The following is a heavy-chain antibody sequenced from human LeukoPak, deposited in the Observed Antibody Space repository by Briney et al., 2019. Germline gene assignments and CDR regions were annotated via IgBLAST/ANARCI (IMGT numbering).Heavy chain of an antibody. J-gene: IGHJ4*02. V-gene: IGHV1-69*05. Sequence: SVKVSCKASGGTFSSYAISWVRQAPGQGPEWMGWIIPIVGTPTYAQKFQGRVTMTRDMSTSPVYMELSSLRSEDTAVSFCARDLGSIGGKEAAFDYWGQGTLVTVSS. CDR1: GGTFSSYA. CDR2: IIPIVGTP. D-gene: IGHD4-23*01. CDR3: ARDLGSIGGKEAAFDY.